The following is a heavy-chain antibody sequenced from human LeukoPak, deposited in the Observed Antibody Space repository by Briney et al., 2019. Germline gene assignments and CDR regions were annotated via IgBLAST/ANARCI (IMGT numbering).Heavy chain of an antibody. Sequence: PGGYLRLSCAASGFTFSSYAMRWVRQAPGKGLEWVSGISGSGDNTYYADSVKGRFTISRDNSKNTLYVQVNSLGTEDTAAYYCAKGSYYDSSGSFYFDYWGQGTLVTVSS. CDR2: ISGSGDNT. D-gene: IGHD3-22*01. J-gene: IGHJ4*02. CDR1: GFTFSSYA. V-gene: IGHV3-23*01. CDR3: AKGSYYDSSGSFYFDY.